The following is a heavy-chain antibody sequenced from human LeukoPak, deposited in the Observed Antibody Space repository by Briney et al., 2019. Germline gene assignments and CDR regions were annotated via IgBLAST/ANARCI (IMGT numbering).Heavy chain of an antibody. CDR3: AKDLDPSSAVRLSLGYSSSSGLDY. J-gene: IGHJ4*02. CDR2: IRYDRSNK. Sequence: PGGSLRLSCAASGFTFSSYGMHWVRQAPGKGLEWVAFIRYDRSNKYYADSVKGRFTISRDNSKNTLYLQMNSLRAEDTAVYYCAKDLDPSSAVRLSLGYSSSSGLDYWGQGTLVTVSS. V-gene: IGHV3-30*02. D-gene: IGHD6-6*01. CDR1: GFTFSSYG.